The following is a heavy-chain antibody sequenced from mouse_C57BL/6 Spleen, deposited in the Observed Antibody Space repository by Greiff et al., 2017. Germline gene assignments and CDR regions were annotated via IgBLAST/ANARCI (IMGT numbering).Heavy chain of an antibody. CDR3: ARYPDGYDGPWYFDV. CDR2: ISYSGST. V-gene: IGHV3-8*01. CDR1: GYSITSDY. J-gene: IGHJ1*03. D-gene: IGHD2-2*01. Sequence: EVKVVESGPGLAKPSQTLSLTCSVTGYSITSDYWNWIRKFPGNKLEYMGYISYSGSTYYNPSLKSRISITRDTSKNQYYLQLNSVTTEDTATYYCARYPDGYDGPWYFDVWGTGTTVTVSS.